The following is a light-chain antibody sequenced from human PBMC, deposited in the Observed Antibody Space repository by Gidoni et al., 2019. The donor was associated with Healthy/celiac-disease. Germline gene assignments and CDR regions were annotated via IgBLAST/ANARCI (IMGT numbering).Light chain of an antibody. J-gene: IGKJ2*01. V-gene: IGKV1-39*01. CDR1: QSISSY. CDR2: AAS. Sequence: DIQITQSPSSLSASVGDRVTITCRASQSISSYLNWYQQKPGKAPKLLIYAASSLQSGVPSRFSGSGAGTDFTLKISSRQPEDFATYYCQQSYSTPRTFGQGTKLEIK. CDR3: QQSYSTPRT.